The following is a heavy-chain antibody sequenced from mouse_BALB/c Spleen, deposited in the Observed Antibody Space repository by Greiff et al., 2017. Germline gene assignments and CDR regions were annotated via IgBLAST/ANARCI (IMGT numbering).Heavy chain of an antibody. CDR3: ARSGTGVDY. CDR1: GYTFTSYW. V-gene: IGHV1-7*01. J-gene: IGHJ2*01. CDR2: INPSTGYT. D-gene: IGHD3-3*01. Sequence: VQLQQSGAELAKPGASVKMSCEASGYTFTSYWMHWVKQRPGQGLEWIGYINPSTGYTEYNQKFKDKATLTADKSSSTAYMQLSSLTSEDSAVYYCARSGTGVDYWGQGTTLTVSS.